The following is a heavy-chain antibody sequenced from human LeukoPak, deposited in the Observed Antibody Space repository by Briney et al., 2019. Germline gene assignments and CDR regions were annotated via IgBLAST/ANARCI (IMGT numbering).Heavy chain of an antibody. D-gene: IGHD2-2*01. V-gene: IGHV3-23*01. Sequence: GGSLRLSCAASGFTFSSSAMSWVRQVPGKGLEWVSGISASGGSTYHADSVKGRFTISRDNSKNTLYLQMNSLRAEDTAVYYCAQRAQLPKRHFDYWGQGTLVTVSS. CDR2: ISASGGST. CDR3: AQRAQLPKRHFDY. J-gene: IGHJ4*02. CDR1: GFTFSSSA.